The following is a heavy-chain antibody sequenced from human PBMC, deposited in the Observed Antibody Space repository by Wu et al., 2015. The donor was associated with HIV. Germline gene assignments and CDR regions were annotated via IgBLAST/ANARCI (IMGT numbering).Heavy chain of an antibody. V-gene: IGHV1-8*01. CDR1: GYTFTSYD. J-gene: IGHJ4*02. CDR2: MNPNSGNT. CDR3: ARVSRGDGYNKCLSY. D-gene: IGHD5-24*01. Sequence: QVQLVQSGAEVKKPGASVKVSCKASGYTFTSYDIYWVRQATGQGLEWMGWMNPNSGNTGYAQKFQGRVTMTRNTSIGTAYMELSSLRSEDTAMFYCARVSRGDGYNKCLSYWGQGTLVTVSS.